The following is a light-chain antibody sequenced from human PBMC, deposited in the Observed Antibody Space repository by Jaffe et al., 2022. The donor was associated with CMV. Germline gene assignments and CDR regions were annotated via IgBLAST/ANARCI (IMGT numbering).Light chain of an antibody. Sequence: QAVLTQPSSLSASPGASATLTCTLHSDINFNTFTIYWYQQKPGSPPQYLLRFKSDSEKQQASGVPSRFSGSKDASAKTGILLISGLRSEDEADYFCVISYNGALVFGGGTKLTVL. V-gene: IGLV5-45*03. CDR2: FKSDSEK. CDR3: VISYNGALV. J-gene: IGLJ3*02. CDR1: SDINFNTFT.